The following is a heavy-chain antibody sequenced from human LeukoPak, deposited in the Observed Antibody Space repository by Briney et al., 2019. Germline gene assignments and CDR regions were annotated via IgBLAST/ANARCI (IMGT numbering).Heavy chain of an antibody. D-gene: IGHD2-2*01. CDR1: GFTFSSYS. J-gene: IGHJ4*02. V-gene: IGHV3-21*01. Sequence: PGGSLRLSCAASGFTFSSYSMNWVRQAPGKGLEWVSSISSSSSYIYYADSVKGRFTISRDNAKNSLYLQMNSLRAEDTAVYFCARDCSSTTCYADYWGQGTLVTVSS. CDR2: ISSSSSYI. CDR3: ARDCSSTTCYADY.